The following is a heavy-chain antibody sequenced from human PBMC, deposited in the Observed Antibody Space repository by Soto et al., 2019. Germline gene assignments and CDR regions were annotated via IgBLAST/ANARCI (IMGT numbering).Heavy chain of an antibody. D-gene: IGHD6-13*01. J-gene: IGHJ5*02. V-gene: IGHV4-39*01. CDR3: ARPKTMGAAAGKGWFDP. Sequence: SETLSLTCTVSGVTVVSNRYYWAWIRQPPGKGLEWIGSIFYTGSTYYSPSLKGRLIISVDPSKNQFSLKLTSVTAADMAMYYCARPKTMGAAAGKGWFDPWGQGTLVTV. CDR1: GVTVVSNRYY. CDR2: IFYTGST.